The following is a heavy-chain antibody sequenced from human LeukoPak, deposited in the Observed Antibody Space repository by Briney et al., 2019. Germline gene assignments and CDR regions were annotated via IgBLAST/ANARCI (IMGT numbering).Heavy chain of an antibody. J-gene: IGHJ4*02. D-gene: IGHD3-10*01. CDR2: ISESGDST. CDR1: GFIFSNYG. Sequence: GGSLRLSCAASGFIFSNYGMSWVRQAPGKGLEWVSGISESGDSTYNADSVKGRFTISRDNSKNTLYLQMNSLRAEDTAVYYCAKSGAFNPFRSGSIVGYFDYWGQGTLVTVSS. V-gene: IGHV3-23*01. CDR3: AKSGAFNPFRSGSIVGYFDY.